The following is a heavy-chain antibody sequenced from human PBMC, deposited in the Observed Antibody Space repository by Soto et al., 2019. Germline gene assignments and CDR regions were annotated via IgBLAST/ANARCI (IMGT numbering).Heavy chain of an antibody. J-gene: IGHJ4*02. V-gene: IGHV3-23*01. CDR1: GFTFSNYA. CDR3: ASWGSGWIFDY. D-gene: IGHD6-19*01. Sequence: GGSLRLSCAASGFTFSNYAMSWVRQAPGKGLEWVSAISGSGGSTYYADSVGDRFTISRDNSKNTLYLQMNSLRAEDTAVYYCASWGSGWIFDYWGQGTLVTVSS. CDR2: ISGSGGST.